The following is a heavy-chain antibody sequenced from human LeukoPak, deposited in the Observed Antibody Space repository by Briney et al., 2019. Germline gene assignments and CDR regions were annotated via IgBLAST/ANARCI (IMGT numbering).Heavy chain of an antibody. CDR3: AKDQTDCSSTSCYNFHYGMDV. J-gene: IGHJ6*02. CDR1: GYIFTSYY. Sequence: ASVKVSCKASGYIFTSYYMHWVRQAPGQGLEWVGIINPSGGSTSYAQKYQRRVTMTRDTSTSTVYMELSSLRSEDTAVYYCAKDQTDCSSTSCYNFHYGMDVWGQGTTVTVSS. V-gene: IGHV1-46*01. D-gene: IGHD2-2*02. CDR2: INPSGGST.